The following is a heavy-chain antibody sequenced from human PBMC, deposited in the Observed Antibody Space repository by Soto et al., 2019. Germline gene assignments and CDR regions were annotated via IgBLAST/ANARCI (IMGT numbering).Heavy chain of an antibody. V-gene: IGHV3-30*18. Sequence: GGSLRLSCAASGFTFSSYGMHWVRQAPGKGLEWVAVISYDGSNKYYADSVKGRFTISRDNSKNTLYLQMNSLRAEDKAVYYCAKGAPYDYIWGSVSYYYYYMDVWGKGTTVTVSS. CDR2: ISYDGSNK. CDR3: AKGAPYDYIWGSVSYYYYYMDV. D-gene: IGHD3-16*01. CDR1: GFTFSSYG. J-gene: IGHJ6*03.